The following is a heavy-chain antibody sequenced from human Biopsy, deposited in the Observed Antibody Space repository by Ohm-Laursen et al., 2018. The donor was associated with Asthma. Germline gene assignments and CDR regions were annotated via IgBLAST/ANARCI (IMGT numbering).Heavy chain of an antibody. Sequence: ATVKISCKASGYTFTSYGISWVRQAPGQGLEWMGWISAYNGNTNYAQKLQGRVTMTTDTSTSTAYMEVSRLRSDDTAVYYCARGQKSAGDRWFDPWGQGTLVTVSS. J-gene: IGHJ5*02. CDR3: ARGQKSAGDRWFDP. D-gene: IGHD6-13*01. V-gene: IGHV1-18*04. CDR2: ISAYNGNT. CDR1: GYTFTSYG.